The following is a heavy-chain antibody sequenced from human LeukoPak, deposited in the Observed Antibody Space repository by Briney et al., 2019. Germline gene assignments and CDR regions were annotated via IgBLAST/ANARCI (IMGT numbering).Heavy chain of an antibody. CDR1: GFTFSSYS. CDR3: ATSAVAGYYS. V-gene: IGHV3-48*01. J-gene: IGHJ5*02. CDR2: ISGSSITI. Sequence: GGFLRLSYAACGFTFSSYSMNWVRQAPGKGLEWVSYISGSSITIYYADSVKGRFTISRDNAKNSLYLQMSSLRAEDTAVYYCATSAVAGYYSWGQGTLVTVSS. D-gene: IGHD3-9*01.